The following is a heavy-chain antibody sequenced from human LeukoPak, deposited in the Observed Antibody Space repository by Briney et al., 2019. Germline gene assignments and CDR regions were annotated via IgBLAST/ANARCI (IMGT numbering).Heavy chain of an antibody. D-gene: IGHD1-1*01. CDR3: AREGRDDGIDY. V-gene: IGHV4-30-2*01. CDR2: IYHSGST. CDR1: GGSISSGGYS. Sequence: ASETLSLTCAVSGGSISSGGYSWSWIRQPPGKGLEWIGYIYHSGSTYYNPSLKSRVTISVDRSKNQFSLKLSSATAADTAVYYCAREGRDDGIDYWGQGTLVTVSS. J-gene: IGHJ4*02.